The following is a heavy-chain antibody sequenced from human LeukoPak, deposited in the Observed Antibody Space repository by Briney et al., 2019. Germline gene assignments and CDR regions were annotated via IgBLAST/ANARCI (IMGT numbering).Heavy chain of an antibody. J-gene: IGHJ1*01. CDR1: GGSFSGYY. D-gene: IGHD1-26*01. CDR3: ARDSEPFQH. Sequence: SETLSLTCAVYGGSFSGYYWSWIRQPPGKGLEWIGYIYYSGSTNYNPSLKSRVTISVDTSKNQFSLKLSSVTAADTAVYYCARDSEPFQHWGQGTLVTVSS. V-gene: IGHV4-59*01. CDR2: IYYSGST.